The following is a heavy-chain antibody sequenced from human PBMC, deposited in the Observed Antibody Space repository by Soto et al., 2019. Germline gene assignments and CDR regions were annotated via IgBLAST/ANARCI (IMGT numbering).Heavy chain of an antibody. CDR1: GGSFSGYY. Sequence: QVQLQQWGAGLLKPSETLSLTCAVYGGSFSGYYWSWIRQPPGKGLEWIGEINHSGRTNYNPSLKSRVTISVDTSKNQFSLKLSSVTAADTAVYYCARGGYMVRGAGYFDLWGRGTLVTVSS. CDR2: INHSGRT. V-gene: IGHV4-34*01. CDR3: ARGGYMVRGAGYFDL. J-gene: IGHJ2*01. D-gene: IGHD3-10*01.